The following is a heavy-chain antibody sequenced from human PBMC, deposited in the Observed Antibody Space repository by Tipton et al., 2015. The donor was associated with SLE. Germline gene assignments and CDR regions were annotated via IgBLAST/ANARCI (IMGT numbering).Heavy chain of an antibody. CDR2: IYHSGST. CDR1: GGSFSGYY. D-gene: IGHD3-3*01. J-gene: IGHJ2*01. CDR3: ARDSSERYDFWSGYTGGWYFDL. V-gene: IGHV4-34*01. Sequence: TLSLTCAVYGGSFSGYYWSWIRQPPGKGLEWIGEIYHSGSTNYNPSLKSRVTISVDTSKNQFSLKLSSVTAADTAVYYCARDSSERYDFWSGYTGGWYFDLWGRGTLVTVSS.